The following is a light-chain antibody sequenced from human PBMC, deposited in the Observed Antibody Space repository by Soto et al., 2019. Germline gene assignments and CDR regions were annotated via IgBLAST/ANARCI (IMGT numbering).Light chain of an antibody. Sequence: EIVLTQSPGTLSLSPGERATLSCRASQSVSSSYLAWYQQKPGQAPRLLIYGASSRATGITDRFSGSGSGTDFTLTISKLEPEDFAVYYCRQYGSSPTFGQGTRLEIK. CDR3: RQYGSSPT. CDR2: GAS. CDR1: QSVSSSY. V-gene: IGKV3-20*01. J-gene: IGKJ5*01.